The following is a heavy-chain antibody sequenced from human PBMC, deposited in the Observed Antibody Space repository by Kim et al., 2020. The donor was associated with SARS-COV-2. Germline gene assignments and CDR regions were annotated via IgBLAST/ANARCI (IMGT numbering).Heavy chain of an antibody. J-gene: IGHJ4*02. Sequence: KFQGRVTITADESTSTAYMELSSLRSEDTAVYYCARDRFGIAAAGTKVGYWGQGTLVTVSS. D-gene: IGHD6-13*01. CDR3: ARDRFGIAAAGTKVGY. V-gene: IGHV1-69*01.